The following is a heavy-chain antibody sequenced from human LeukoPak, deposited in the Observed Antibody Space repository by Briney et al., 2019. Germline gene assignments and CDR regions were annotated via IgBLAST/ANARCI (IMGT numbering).Heavy chain of an antibody. CDR1: GYTFTSYY. CDR3: AREGTMVRGVIISAQAPYYYYYMDV. CDR2: INPSGGST. Sequence: ASVKVSCKTSGYTFTSYYISWVRQAPGQGLEWMGIINPSGGSTSYAQKFQGRVTMTRDTSTSTVYMELSSLRSEDTAVYYCAREGTMVRGVIISAQAPYYYYYMDVWGKGTTVTISS. V-gene: IGHV1-46*01. J-gene: IGHJ6*03. D-gene: IGHD3-10*01.